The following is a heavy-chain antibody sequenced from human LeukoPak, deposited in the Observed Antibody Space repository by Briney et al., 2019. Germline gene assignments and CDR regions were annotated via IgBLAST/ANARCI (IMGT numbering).Heavy chain of an antibody. J-gene: IGHJ4*02. V-gene: IGHV1-8*01. CDR2: MNPNSGNT. CDR1: GYTFTSYD. D-gene: IGHD3-22*01. CDR3: TRGTREIVVIITKYYVDY. Sequence: GASVKVSRKASGYTFTSYDINWVRQATGQGLEWMGWMNPNSGNTGYAQKFQGRVTMTRNTSISTAYMELSSLRSEDTAVYYCTRGTREIVVIITKYYVDYWGQGTLVTVSS.